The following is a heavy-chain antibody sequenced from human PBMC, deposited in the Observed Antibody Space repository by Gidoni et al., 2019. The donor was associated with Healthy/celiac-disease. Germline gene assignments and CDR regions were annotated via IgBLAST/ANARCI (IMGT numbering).Heavy chain of an antibody. Sequence: EVQLVESGGGLVQPGRSLRHSCAASGFTLDDYAMHWVRQAPGKGLEWVSGISWNSGSIGYADSVKGRFTISRDNAKNSLYLQMNSLRAEDTALYYCAKDLYYYDSSGYLGAFDIWGQGTMVTVSS. CDR2: ISWNSGSI. V-gene: IGHV3-9*01. CDR3: AKDLYYYDSSGYLGAFDI. D-gene: IGHD3-22*01. J-gene: IGHJ3*02. CDR1: GFTLDDYA.